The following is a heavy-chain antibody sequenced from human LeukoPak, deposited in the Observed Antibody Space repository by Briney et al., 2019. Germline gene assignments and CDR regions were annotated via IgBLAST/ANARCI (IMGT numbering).Heavy chain of an antibody. V-gene: IGHV3-66*01. D-gene: IGHD1-1*01. Sequence: GGSLRLSCAASGFIFSNHAMSWVRQTPGKGLEWVSVIYSGGSTYYADSVKGRFTISRDNSKNTLYLQMNSLRAEDTAVYYCARDAVTTWGQGTMVTVSS. J-gene: IGHJ3*01. CDR1: GFIFSNHA. CDR2: IYSGGST. CDR3: ARDAVTT.